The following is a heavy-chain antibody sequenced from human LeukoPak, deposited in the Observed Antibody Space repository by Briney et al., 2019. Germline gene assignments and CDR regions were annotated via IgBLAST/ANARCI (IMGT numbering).Heavy chain of an antibody. D-gene: IGHD4-17*01. Sequence: GGSLRLSCAASGFTFSSYGMHWVRQAPGKGLEWVSSISSSSSYIYYADSVKGRFTISRDNAKNSLYLQMNSLRAEDTAVYYCARVQYGDYDRILGYWGQGTLVTVSS. J-gene: IGHJ4*02. CDR1: GFTFSSYG. V-gene: IGHV3-21*01. CDR2: ISSSSSYI. CDR3: ARVQYGDYDRILGY.